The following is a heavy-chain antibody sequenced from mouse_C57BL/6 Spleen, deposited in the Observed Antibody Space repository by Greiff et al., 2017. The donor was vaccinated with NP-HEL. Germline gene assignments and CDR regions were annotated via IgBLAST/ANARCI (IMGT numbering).Heavy chain of an antibody. Sequence: VQLQQSGAELVRPGASVTLSCKASGYTFTDYEMHWVKQTPVHGLEWIGAIDPETGGTAYNQKFKGKAILTADKSSSTAYMELRSLTSEDSAVYYCTRGGPYGNYEGAMDYWGQGTSVTVSS. CDR1: GYTFTDYE. J-gene: IGHJ4*01. V-gene: IGHV1-15*01. D-gene: IGHD2-1*01. CDR2: IDPETGGT. CDR3: TRGGPYGNYEGAMDY.